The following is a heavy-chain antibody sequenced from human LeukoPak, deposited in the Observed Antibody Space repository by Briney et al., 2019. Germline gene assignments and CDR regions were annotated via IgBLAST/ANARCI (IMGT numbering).Heavy chain of an antibody. Sequence: SETLSLTCTVSGGSISSYYWNWIRQPPGKGLEWIGYIYYSGSTNYNPSPKSRVTISVDTSKNQFSLKLSSVTAADTAVYYCARVAVAGIHAFDIWGQGTMVTVSS. V-gene: IGHV4-59*01. D-gene: IGHD6-19*01. CDR2: IYYSGST. J-gene: IGHJ3*02. CDR3: ARVAVAGIHAFDI. CDR1: GGSISSYY.